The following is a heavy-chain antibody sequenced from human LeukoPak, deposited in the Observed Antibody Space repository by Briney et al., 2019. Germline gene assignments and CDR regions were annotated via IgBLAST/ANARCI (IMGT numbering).Heavy chain of an antibody. CDR1: GFTFSTYS. D-gene: IGHD1-26*01. CDR3: AKDLLAEIKWEPTPDFDY. CDR2: IDTGTSTI. J-gene: IGHJ4*02. Sequence: PGGSLRLSCAASGFTFSTYSMNWVRQAPGKGLEWVSYIDTGTSTIYYADSVKGRFTISRDNSKNTLYLQMNSLRAEDTAVYYCAKDLLAEIKWEPTPDFDYWGQGTLVTVSS. V-gene: IGHV3-48*01.